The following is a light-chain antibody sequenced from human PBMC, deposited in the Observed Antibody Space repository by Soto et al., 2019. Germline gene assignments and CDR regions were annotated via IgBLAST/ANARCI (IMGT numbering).Light chain of an antibody. CDR2: GAS. CDR1: QSVSSSY. CDR3: QQYGSSPLT. V-gene: IGKV3-20*01. Sequence: EIVLTQSPGTLSLSPGERATLSCRASQSVSSSYLAWYQQKPGQAPRLLIYGASSRATGIPDRFSGSGSGTXXXXPISRLEPEDFAVYYCQQYGSSPLTFGGGTKVDI. J-gene: IGKJ4*01.